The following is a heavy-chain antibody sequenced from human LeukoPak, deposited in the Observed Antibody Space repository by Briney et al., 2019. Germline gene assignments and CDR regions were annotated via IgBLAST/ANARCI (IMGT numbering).Heavy chain of an antibody. V-gene: IGHV3-74*01. D-gene: IGHD3-22*01. Sequence: GGSLRLSCAASGFPFSSYWMPWVRQAPGKGLVWVSRINSDGSSTSYADSVKGRFTISRDNAKNTLYLQMNSLRAEDTAVYYCARGRRGYYDSSGNPWGQGTLVTVSS. J-gene: IGHJ5*02. CDR2: INSDGSST. CDR3: ARGRRGYYDSSGNP. CDR1: GFPFSSYW.